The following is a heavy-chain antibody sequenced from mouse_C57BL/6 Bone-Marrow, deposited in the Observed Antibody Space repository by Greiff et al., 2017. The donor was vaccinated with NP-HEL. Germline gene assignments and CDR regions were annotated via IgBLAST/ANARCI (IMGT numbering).Heavy chain of an antibody. D-gene: IGHD2-5*01. Sequence: EVNVVESGGDLVKPGGSLKLSCAASGFTFSSYGMSWVRQTPDKRLEWVATISSGGSYTYYPDSVKGRFTISRDNAKNTLYLQMSSLKSEDTAMYYCARRVYSNYEDYYAMDYWGQGTSVTVSS. CDR1: GFTFSSYG. J-gene: IGHJ4*01. V-gene: IGHV5-6*02. CDR2: ISSGGSYT. CDR3: ARRVYSNYEDYYAMDY.